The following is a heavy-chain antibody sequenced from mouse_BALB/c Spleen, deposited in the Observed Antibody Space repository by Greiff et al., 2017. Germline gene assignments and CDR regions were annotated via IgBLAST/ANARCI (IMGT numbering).Heavy chain of an antibody. D-gene: IGHD2-12*01. CDR1: GFTFSSYT. Sequence: DVHLVESGGGLVQPGGSLKLSCAASGFTFSSYTMSWVRQTPEKRLEWVAYISNGGGSTYYPDTVKGRFTISRDNAKNTLYLQMSSLKSEDTAMYYCARDDRAMDYWGQGTSVTVSS. J-gene: IGHJ4*01. CDR3: ARDDRAMDY. CDR2: ISNGGGST. V-gene: IGHV5-12-2*01.